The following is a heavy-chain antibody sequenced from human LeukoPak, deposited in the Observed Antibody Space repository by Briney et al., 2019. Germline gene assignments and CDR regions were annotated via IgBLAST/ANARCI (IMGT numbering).Heavy chain of an antibody. V-gene: IGHV3-48*03. CDR1: GFTFSSYE. CDR2: ISSSGSTI. CDR3: AELGITMIGGV. D-gene: IGHD3-10*02. Sequence: GGSPRLSCPASGFTFSSYEMNWVRQAPGKGLEWVSYISSSGSTIYYADSVKGRFTISRDNAKNSLYLQMNSLRAEDTAVYYCAELGITMIGGVWGKGTTVAISS. J-gene: IGHJ6*04.